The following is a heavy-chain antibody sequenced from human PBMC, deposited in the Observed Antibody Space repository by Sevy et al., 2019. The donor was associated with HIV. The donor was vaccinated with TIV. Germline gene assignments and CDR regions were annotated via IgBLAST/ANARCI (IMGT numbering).Heavy chain of an antibody. D-gene: IGHD3-16*01. Sequence: ASVKVSCKASGYTFTDYYIHWIRQPLGQGLEWMGWINPNNGDINFHQNFKGRFIMTTDTSTTTAYMELPNLRLGDTAVFYCARASQLGRSYYFEYWGQGALVTVSS. J-gene: IGHJ4*02. CDR1: GYTFTDYY. CDR3: ARASQLGRSYYFEY. V-gene: IGHV1-2*02. CDR2: INPNNGDI.